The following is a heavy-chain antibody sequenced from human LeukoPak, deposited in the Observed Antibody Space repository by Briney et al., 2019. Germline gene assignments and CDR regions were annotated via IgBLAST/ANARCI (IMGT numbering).Heavy chain of an antibody. Sequence: GGSLRLSCAASGFSFRSYGMHWVRQAPGKGLEWVASIRYDANIEYYADSVKGRFTISTDNSKNTLFLQMNRLRAVDTAVYYCAKGGSSSWDFFDYWGQGTLVTVSS. CDR1: GFSFRSYG. CDR3: AKGGSSSWDFFDY. D-gene: IGHD6-13*01. J-gene: IGHJ4*02. V-gene: IGHV3-30*02. CDR2: IRYDANIE.